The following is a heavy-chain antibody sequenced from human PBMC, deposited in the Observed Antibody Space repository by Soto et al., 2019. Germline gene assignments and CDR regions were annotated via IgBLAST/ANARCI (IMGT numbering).Heavy chain of an antibody. Sequence: PGGSLRLSCAASGFTFSSYSMNWVRQAPGKGLEWVSSISSSSSYIYYADSVKGRFTISRDNAKNSLYLQMNSLRAEDTAVYYCARASPPRPTYYYDSSGSQPFHYWGQGTLVTVYS. V-gene: IGHV3-21*01. CDR2: ISSSSSYI. J-gene: IGHJ4*02. CDR3: ARASPPRPTYYYDSSGSQPFHY. CDR1: GFTFSSYS. D-gene: IGHD3-22*01.